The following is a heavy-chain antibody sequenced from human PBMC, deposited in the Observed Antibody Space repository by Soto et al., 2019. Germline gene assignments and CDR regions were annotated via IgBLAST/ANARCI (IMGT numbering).Heavy chain of an antibody. V-gene: IGHV4-39*01. Sequence: QLHLQESGPGRVKPSETLSLTCRVSGVPISTSGSSWGWVRQAPEKGLEWIGSAYYVGTINYNPSLKRRVSISVDTSKNQFSLKLTSVTAADTAVYYCARRPLVRGVPAWGQGTLVTVSS. CDR1: GVPISTSGSS. J-gene: IGHJ5*02. CDR2: AYYVGTI. CDR3: ARRPLVRGVPA. D-gene: IGHD3-10*01.